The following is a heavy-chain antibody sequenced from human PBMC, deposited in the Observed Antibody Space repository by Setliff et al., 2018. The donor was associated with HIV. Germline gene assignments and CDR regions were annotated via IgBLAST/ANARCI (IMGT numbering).Heavy chain of an antibody. CDR2: VNDRGDT. D-gene: IGHD3-16*02. CDR3: ARRTVASEFTQGPSLDYVWGSSRYTIPYFDY. Sequence: KASETLSLTCAVYGGSFSDHSWSWVRQVPEKGLEWIGEVNDRGDTNYSPSLMSRVTISVDTSKNQFSLNLRSVTAADTAMYYCARRTVASEFTQGPSLDYVWGSSRYTIPYFDYWGHGNVVTVSS. J-gene: IGHJ4*01. V-gene: IGHV4-34*01. CDR1: GGSFSDHS.